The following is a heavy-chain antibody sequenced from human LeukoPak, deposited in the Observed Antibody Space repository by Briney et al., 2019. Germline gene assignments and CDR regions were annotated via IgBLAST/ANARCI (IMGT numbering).Heavy chain of an antibody. CDR2: MNQDDSAR. Sequence: GGSLRLSCAASGFTVSNSWMTWVRQAPGKGLEWVASMNQDDSARYYVESVKGRFTISRDTSKNSVHLQMNSLRAEDTAVYYCTRESPTALNNYYYYFYMDVWGKGTTVTVSS. J-gene: IGHJ6*03. CDR3: TRESPTALNNYYYYFYMDV. CDR1: GFTVSNSW. V-gene: IGHV3-7*01.